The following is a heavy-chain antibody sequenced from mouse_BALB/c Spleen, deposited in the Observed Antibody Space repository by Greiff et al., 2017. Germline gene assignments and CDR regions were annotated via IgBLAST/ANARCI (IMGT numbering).Heavy chain of an antibody. CDR2: ISCYNGAT. Sequence: LVKTGASVKISCKASGYSFTGYYMHWVKQSHGKSLEWIGYISCYNGATSYNQKFKGKATFTVDTSSSTAYMQFNSLTSEDSAVYYCTRFGGGNSLYYYAMDYWGQGTSVTVSS. J-gene: IGHJ4*01. CDR1: GYSFTGYY. CDR3: TRFGGGNSLYYYAMDY. V-gene: IGHV1S34*01. D-gene: IGHD2-1*01.